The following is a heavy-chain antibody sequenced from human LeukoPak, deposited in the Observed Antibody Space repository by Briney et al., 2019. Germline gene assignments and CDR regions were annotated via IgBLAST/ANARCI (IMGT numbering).Heavy chain of an antibody. D-gene: IGHD6-13*01. CDR1: GYTFTSYD. V-gene: IGHV1-8*01. Sequence: ASVKVSCKASGYTFTSYDINWVRQATGQGLEWMGWMNPNSGNTGYAQKFQGRVTITRNTSISTAYMELSSLRSEDTAVYYCSRGSIAAAGTYYCYYMDVWGKGTTVTVSS. CDR2: MNPNSGNT. J-gene: IGHJ6*03. CDR3: SRGSIAAAGTYYCYYMDV.